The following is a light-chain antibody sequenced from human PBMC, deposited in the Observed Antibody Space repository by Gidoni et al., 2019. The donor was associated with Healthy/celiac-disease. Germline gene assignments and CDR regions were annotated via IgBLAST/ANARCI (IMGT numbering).Light chain of an antibody. Sequence: DIQMTQPPSSLSASVGDRVTITCQASQYISNYLNWYQQKPGKAPKLLIYDASNLETGVPSRFSGSGSGTDFTLTISSLQPEDIATYYCQQYNNLPLTFGGGTKVEIK. CDR3: QQYNNLPLT. CDR1: QYISNY. V-gene: IGKV1-33*01. CDR2: DAS. J-gene: IGKJ4*01.